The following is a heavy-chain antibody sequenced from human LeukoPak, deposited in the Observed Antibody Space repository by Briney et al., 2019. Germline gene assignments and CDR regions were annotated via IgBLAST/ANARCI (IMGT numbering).Heavy chain of an antibody. Sequence: SVKVSCKASGGTFSSYTISWVRQAPGKGLEWVGRIIPILGIANYAQKFQGRVTITADKSTSTAYMELSSLRSGDTAVYYCATNLLYSNYVFDYWGQGTLVTVSS. CDR3: ATNLLYSNYVFDY. D-gene: IGHD4-11*01. V-gene: IGHV1-69*02. J-gene: IGHJ4*02. CDR2: IIPILGIA. CDR1: GGTFSSYT.